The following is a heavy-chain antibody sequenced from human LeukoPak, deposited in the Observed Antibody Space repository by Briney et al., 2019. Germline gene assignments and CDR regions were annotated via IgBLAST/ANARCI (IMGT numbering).Heavy chain of an antibody. CDR2: FSGSGGST. V-gene: IGHV3-23*01. CDR1: GFTFSNAW. J-gene: IGHJ4*02. CDR3: ATHTAIVVGPWYFDY. Sequence: PGGSLRLSCAASGFTFSNAWMNWVRQAPGKGLEWVSTFSGSGGSTYYADSLKGRFTISRDNSKNTLYLQMNSLRAEDTAVYYCATHTAIVVGPWYFDYWGQGTLVTVSS. D-gene: IGHD5-18*01.